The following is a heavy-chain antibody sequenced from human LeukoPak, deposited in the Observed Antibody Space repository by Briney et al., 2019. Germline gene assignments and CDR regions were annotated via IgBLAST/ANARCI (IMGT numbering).Heavy chain of an antibody. V-gene: IGHV3-23*01. Sequence: GGSLRLSCAASGFTFSSYAMSWVRQAPGKGLEWVSAISGSGGSTYYADSVKGRFTISRDNSKNTPYLRMNSLIAADTAVYYCSKQEALTYYYYYDMDVWGKGTTVTVSS. CDR3: SKQEALTYYYYYDMDV. CDR1: GFTFSSYA. CDR2: ISGSGGST. J-gene: IGHJ6*03. D-gene: IGHD6-6*01.